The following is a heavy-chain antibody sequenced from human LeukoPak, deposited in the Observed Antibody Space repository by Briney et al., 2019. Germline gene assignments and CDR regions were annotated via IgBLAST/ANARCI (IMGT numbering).Heavy chain of an antibody. Sequence: GGSLRLSCAASGFTFSSYSMNWVRQAPGKGLEWVSSISSSSSYIYYADSVKGRFTISRDNAKNSLYLQMNSLRAEDTAVYSCAKAGGSGNQPFDYWGQGTLVTASS. J-gene: IGHJ4*02. D-gene: IGHD3-10*01. V-gene: IGHV3-21*04. CDR2: ISSSSSYI. CDR1: GFTFSSYS. CDR3: AKAGGSGNQPFDY.